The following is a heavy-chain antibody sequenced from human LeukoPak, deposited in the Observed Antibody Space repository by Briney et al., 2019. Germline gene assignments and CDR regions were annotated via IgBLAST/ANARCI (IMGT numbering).Heavy chain of an antibody. CDR1: GGSISSSSAY. V-gene: IGHV4-39*07. CDR2: IYYSKNT. J-gene: IGHJ4*02. Sequence: SETLSLTCTVSGGSISSSSAYWGWIRQPPGKGLEWIGSIYYSKNTYYNPSLKSRLIMSVDLPENHISLKLTSVTAADTAVYYCAREGGFYRPLDYSGQGTLVTVSS. D-gene: IGHD3-3*01. CDR3: AREGGFYRPLDY.